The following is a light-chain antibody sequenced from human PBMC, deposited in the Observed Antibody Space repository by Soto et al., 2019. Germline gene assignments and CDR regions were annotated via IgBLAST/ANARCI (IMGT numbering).Light chain of an antibody. J-gene: IGLJ2*01. CDR3: QTWDTGIRV. V-gene: IGLV4-69*01. Sequence: QLVLTQSPSASASLGASVKLTCTLSSGHSNYVIAWHQQQPEKGPRYLMKLNSDGSHSKGDGIPDRFSGSSSGAERYLTISSLQSEDEADYYCQTWDTGIRVFGXGTKVTVL. CDR2: LNSDGSH. CDR1: SGHSNYV.